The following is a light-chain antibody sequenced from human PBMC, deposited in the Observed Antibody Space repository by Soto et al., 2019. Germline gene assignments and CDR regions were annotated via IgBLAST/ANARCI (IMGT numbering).Light chain of an antibody. CDR2: DAS. CDR3: QQRSNWHT. CDR1: QSVSSY. Sequence: EIVLTQSPATLSLSPGERATLSCRASQSVSSYLAWYQQKTGQAPRLLIYDASNRATGIPARFSGSGSGTDFTLTISCLEPEEFAVYYCQQRSNWHTFGGGTKVEIK. J-gene: IGKJ4*01. V-gene: IGKV3-11*01.